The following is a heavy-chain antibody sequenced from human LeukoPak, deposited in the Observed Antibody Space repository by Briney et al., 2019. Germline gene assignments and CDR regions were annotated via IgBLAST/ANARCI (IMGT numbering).Heavy chain of an antibody. CDR2: FDPEDGET. Sequence: ASVKVSCKVSGYTLTELSMHWVRQSPGKGLEWMGGFDPEDGETIYAQKFQGRVTMTEDTSTDTAYMELSSLRSEDTAVYYCATVFYDSSGYSFDYWGQGTLVTVSS. D-gene: IGHD3-22*01. V-gene: IGHV1-24*01. J-gene: IGHJ4*02. CDR1: GYTLTELS. CDR3: ATVFYDSSGYSFDY.